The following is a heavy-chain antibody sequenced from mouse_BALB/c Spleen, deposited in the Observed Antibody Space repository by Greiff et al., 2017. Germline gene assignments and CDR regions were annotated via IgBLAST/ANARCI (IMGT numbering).Heavy chain of an antibody. Sequence: EVKLVESGPGLVKPSQSLSLTCSVTGYSITSGYYWNWIRQFPGNKLEWMGYISYDGSNNYNPSLKNRISITRDTSKNQFFLKLNSVTTEDTATYYCARVPYYYGSSYWYFDVWGAGTTVTVSS. CDR2: ISYDGSN. D-gene: IGHD1-1*01. CDR1: GYSITSGYY. J-gene: IGHJ1*01. V-gene: IGHV3-6*02. CDR3: ARVPYYYGSSYWYFDV.